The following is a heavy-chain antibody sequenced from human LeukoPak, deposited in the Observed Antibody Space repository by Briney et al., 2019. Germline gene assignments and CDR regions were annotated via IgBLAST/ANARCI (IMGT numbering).Heavy chain of an antibody. D-gene: IGHD6-6*01. J-gene: IGHJ6*03. CDR3: AVEYSSSPGYYYYYMDV. CDR2: INPSGGST. Sequence: ASVKVSCKASGYTFTSYYMHWVRQAPGQGLEWMGIINPSGGSTSYAQKFQGRVTMTRDTSKNQFSLKLSSVTAADTAVYYCAVEYSSSPGYYYYYMDVWGKGTTVTVSS. V-gene: IGHV1-46*01. CDR1: GYTFTSYY.